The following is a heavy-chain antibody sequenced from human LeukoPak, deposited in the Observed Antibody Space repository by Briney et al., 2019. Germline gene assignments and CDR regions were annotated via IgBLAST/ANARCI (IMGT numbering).Heavy chain of an antibody. CDR1: GYSLSSGYY. CDR2: IHHSGAT. V-gene: IGHV4-38-2*02. CDR3: ARDSYGSGSYNY. Sequence: PSETLSLTCTVSGYSLSSGYYWGWIRQPPGKGLEWVGSIHHSGATYYNPSLKSRFTISLATSKNQFSLKLSSVTAADTAVYYCARDSYGSGSYNYWGQGTLVTVSS. J-gene: IGHJ4*02. D-gene: IGHD3-10*01.